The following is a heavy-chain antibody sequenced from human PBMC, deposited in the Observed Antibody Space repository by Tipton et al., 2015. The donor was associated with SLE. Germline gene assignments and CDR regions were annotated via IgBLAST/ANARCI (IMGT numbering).Heavy chain of an antibody. CDR3: ASHDSSGYYFDY. Sequence: TLSLTCTVSGGSISTDYWSWIRQPPGKGLEWIGTIYYSGTTYYNPSLESRVTISVDTSKDQFSLNLGSVTAADTAVYYCASHDSSGYYFDYWGQGTLVTVSS. J-gene: IGHJ4*02. V-gene: IGHV4-39*01. CDR2: IYYSGTT. D-gene: IGHD3-22*01. CDR1: GGSISTDY.